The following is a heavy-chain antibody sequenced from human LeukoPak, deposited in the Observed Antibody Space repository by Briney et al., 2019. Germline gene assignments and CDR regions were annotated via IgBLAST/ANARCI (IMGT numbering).Heavy chain of an antibody. Sequence: PGGSLRLSCAASGFTFSSYWMSWVRQAPGKGLEWIGEINHSGSTNYNPSLKSRVTISVDTSKNQFSLKLSSVTAADTAIYYCARAPLYHYDSSGYLFDFWGQGKLVTVSS. CDR1: GFTFSSYW. CDR2: INHSGST. V-gene: IGHV4-34*01. CDR3: ARAPLYHYDSSGYLFDF. J-gene: IGHJ4*02. D-gene: IGHD3-22*01.